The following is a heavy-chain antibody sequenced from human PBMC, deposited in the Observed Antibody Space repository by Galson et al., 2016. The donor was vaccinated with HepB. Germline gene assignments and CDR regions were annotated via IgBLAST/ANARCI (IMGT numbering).Heavy chain of an antibody. CDR2: IYYSGST. CDR3: ATDPHF. Sequence: ETLSLTCTVSGGSISGSPYYWGWIRQPPGKGLEWIGSIYYSGSTYYNPSLKSRVTISLDMSKNQFSLNLNSVTAADTAVYYCATDPHFWGQGTLVTVSP. V-gene: IGHV4-39*07. CDR1: GGSISGSPYY. J-gene: IGHJ4*02.